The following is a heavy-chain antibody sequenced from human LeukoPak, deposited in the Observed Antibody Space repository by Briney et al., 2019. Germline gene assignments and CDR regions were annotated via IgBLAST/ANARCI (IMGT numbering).Heavy chain of an antibody. Sequence: ASVKVSCKASGYTFTSYGISWVRQAPGQGLEWMGWISAYNGNTNYAQKLQGRVTMTTDTSTSTAYMELRSLRSDDTAVYYCARDMGYYDFWSGYYNYWGQGTLVTVSS. CDR3: ARDMGYYDFWSGYYNY. D-gene: IGHD3-3*01. J-gene: IGHJ4*02. V-gene: IGHV1-18*01. CDR2: ISAYNGNT. CDR1: GYTFTSYG.